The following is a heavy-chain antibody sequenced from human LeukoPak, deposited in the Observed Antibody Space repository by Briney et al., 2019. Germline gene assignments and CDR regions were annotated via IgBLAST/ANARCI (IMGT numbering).Heavy chain of an antibody. CDR1: GFTFSSYS. V-gene: IGHV3-48*04. CDR2: ISSSSSSI. D-gene: IGHD2-15*01. CDR3: ARDILVVAAYYFGY. Sequence: GGSLRLSCAASGFTFSSYSMNWVRQAPGKGLEWVSYISSSSSSIYYADSVKGRFTISRDNAKNSLYLQMNSLRAEDTAVYYCARDILVVAAYYFGYWGQGTLVTVSS. J-gene: IGHJ4*02.